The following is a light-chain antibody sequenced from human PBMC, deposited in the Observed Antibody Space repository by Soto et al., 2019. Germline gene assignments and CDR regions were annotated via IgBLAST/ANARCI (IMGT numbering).Light chain of an antibody. CDR2: DAS. CDR1: QGVSSY. Sequence: EIMFTQSPATLSLSLGERATISCRASQGVSSYLAWYQQKPGQAPRLLIYDASNRATGIPARFSGSGSGTDFTLTISSLGPEDFEVYYCQQCGNWPLTFGGGTKVEIK. J-gene: IGKJ4*01. V-gene: IGKV3-11*01. CDR3: QQCGNWPLT.